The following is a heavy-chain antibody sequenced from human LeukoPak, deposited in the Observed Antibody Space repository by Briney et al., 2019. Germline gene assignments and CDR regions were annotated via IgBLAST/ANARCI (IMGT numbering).Heavy chain of an antibody. V-gene: IGHV3-21*01. CDR1: GFTFSSYS. CDR3: ARDRRVGPPSHWFDP. D-gene: IGHD1-26*01. J-gene: IGHJ5*02. CDR2: ISSSSSYI. Sequence: PGGSLRLSCAASGFTFSSYSMNWVRQAPGKGLEWVSSISSSSSYIYYADSVKGRFTISRDNAKNSLYLQMNSLRAEDTAVYYCARDRRVGPPSHWFDPWGQGTLVTVSS.